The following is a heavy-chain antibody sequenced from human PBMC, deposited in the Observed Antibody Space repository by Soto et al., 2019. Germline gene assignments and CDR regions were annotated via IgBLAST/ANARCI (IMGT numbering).Heavy chain of an antibody. V-gene: IGHV1-2*04. CDR3: ARGSSGRYYYYYGMDV. D-gene: IGHD6-19*01. CDR1: GYTFTGYY. CDR2: INPNSGGT. Sequence: SVKVSCKASGYTFTGYYMHWVRQAPGQGLEWMGWINPNSGGTNYAQKFQGWVTMTRDTSISTAYMELSRLRSDDTAVYYCARGSSGRYYYYYGMDVWGQGTTVTVSS. J-gene: IGHJ6*02.